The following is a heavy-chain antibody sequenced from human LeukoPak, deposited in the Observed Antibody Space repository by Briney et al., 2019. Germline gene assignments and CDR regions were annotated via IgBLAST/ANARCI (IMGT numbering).Heavy chain of an antibody. V-gene: IGHV4-59*12. CDR1: GGSISSYY. Sequence: SETLSLTCTVSGGSISSYYWSWIRQPPGKGLEWIGYIYYSGSTYYNPSLKSRVTISVGTSKNQFSLKLSSVTAADTAVYYCARERVVVAATKRAFDIWGQGTMVTVSS. J-gene: IGHJ3*02. CDR3: ARERVVVAATKRAFDI. D-gene: IGHD2-15*01. CDR2: IYYSGST.